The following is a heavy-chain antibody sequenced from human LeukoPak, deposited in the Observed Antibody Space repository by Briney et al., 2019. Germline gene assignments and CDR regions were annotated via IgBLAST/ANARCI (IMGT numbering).Heavy chain of an antibody. CDR2: IFYRGST. CDR1: SDSITGYY. CDR3: ARSKSGYRFDY. V-gene: IGHV4-59*01. Sequence: SETLSLTCTVSSDSITGYYWGWIRQPPGTGLDWVGNIFYRGSTTYNPSLKSRVTISLDTAKSQFSLNLTSVTAADSAIYYCARSKSGYRFDYWSRGTRVIVSS. D-gene: IGHD5-12*01. J-gene: IGHJ4*02.